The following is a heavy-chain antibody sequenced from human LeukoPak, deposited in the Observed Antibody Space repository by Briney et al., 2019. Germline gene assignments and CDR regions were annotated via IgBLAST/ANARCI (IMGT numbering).Heavy chain of an antibody. D-gene: IGHD3-22*01. J-gene: IGHJ5*02. V-gene: IGHV4-34*01. CDR3: ARGLGYYDSSYNWFDP. CDR2: INHSGST. CDR1: GGSFSGYY. Sequence: SETLSLTCAVYGGSFSGYYWSWIRQPPGKGLEWIGEINHSGSTNYNPSLKSRVTISVDTSKNQFSLKPSSVTAADTAVYYCARGLGYYDSSYNWFDPWGQGTLVTVSS.